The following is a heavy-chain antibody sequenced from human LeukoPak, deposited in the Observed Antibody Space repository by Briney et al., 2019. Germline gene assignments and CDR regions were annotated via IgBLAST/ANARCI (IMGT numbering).Heavy chain of an antibody. CDR2: MNPNSGNT. V-gene: IGHV1-8*03. J-gene: IGHJ4*02. Sequence: GASVKVSCKASGYTFTSYDINWVRQAPGQGLEWMGWMNPNSGNTGYAQKFQGRVTITRNTSISTAYMELSSLRSEDTAVYYCARGVRYSSAWAFDYWGQGTLVTVSS. CDR3: ARGVRYSSAWAFDY. CDR1: GYTFTSYD. D-gene: IGHD6-19*01.